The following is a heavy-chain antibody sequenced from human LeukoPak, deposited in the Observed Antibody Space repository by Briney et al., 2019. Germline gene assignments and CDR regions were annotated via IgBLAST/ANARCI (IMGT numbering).Heavy chain of an antibody. Sequence: GGSLRLSCAASGFTVSSNYMSWVRQAPGKGLEWVSVIYSGGSTYYADSVKGRFTISRDNSKNTLYLQMNSLRAEDTAVYYCARSQATYSSSWFGWGQGTLVTVSS. CDR1: GFTVSSNY. CDR2: IYSGGST. J-gene: IGHJ4*02. CDR3: ARSQATYSSSWFG. D-gene: IGHD6-13*01. V-gene: IGHV3-53*01.